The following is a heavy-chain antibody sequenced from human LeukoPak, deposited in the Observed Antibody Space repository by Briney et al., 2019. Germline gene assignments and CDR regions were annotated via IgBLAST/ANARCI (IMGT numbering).Heavy chain of an antibody. CDR2: IYYSGST. J-gene: IGHJ2*01. V-gene: IGHV4-30-4*01. CDR3: ARVRENYDSSGYSRRSYWYFDL. Sequence: SETLSLTCTVSGCSISSGDYYWSWIRQPPGKGREWNGYIYYSGSTYYNSSLKSRVTISVDTSNNQFSLKLSSVPAADRAVYYCARVRENYDSSGYSRRSYWYFDLWGRGTLVTVSS. D-gene: IGHD3-22*01. CDR1: GCSISSGDYY.